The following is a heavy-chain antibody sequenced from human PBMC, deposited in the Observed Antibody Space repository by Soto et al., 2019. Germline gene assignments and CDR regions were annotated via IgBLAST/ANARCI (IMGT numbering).Heavy chain of an antibody. J-gene: IGHJ3*02. D-gene: IGHD6-13*01. Sequence: QVQLVQSGAEVKKPGSSVKVACKVSGDTFSNYVINWVRQAPGQGLEWMGAIVPIFRTTNYAQKFQGRVTITADEFTITAHMELSGLRSDDTATYYCARETSAPGTFREDASDIWGQGTLVTVSS. CDR2: IVPIFRTT. CDR1: GDTFSNYV. V-gene: IGHV1-69*12. CDR3: ARETSAPGTFREDASDI.